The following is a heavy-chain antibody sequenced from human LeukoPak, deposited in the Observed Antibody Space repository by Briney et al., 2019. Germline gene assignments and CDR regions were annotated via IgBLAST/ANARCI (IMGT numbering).Heavy chain of an antibody. V-gene: IGHV4-4*07. J-gene: IGHJ5*02. CDR2: IYGSGST. CDR3: ARDSGTTGGVKFDP. Sequence: SETLSLTCTVSGGSISRYYWSWIRQPAGKGLQWIGRIYGSGSTTYNPSLKSRLTMSVDTSKNQFSLKLSSMTAADTAIYYCARDSGTTGGVKFDPWGQGTLVTVSS. D-gene: IGHD3-16*01. CDR1: GGSISRYY.